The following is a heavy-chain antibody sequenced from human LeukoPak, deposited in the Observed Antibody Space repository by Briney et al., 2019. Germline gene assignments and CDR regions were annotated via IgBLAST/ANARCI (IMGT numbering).Heavy chain of an antibody. V-gene: IGHV3-23*01. CDR1: GFTFSSYA. J-gene: IGHJ6*02. Sequence: GGSLRLSCAASGFTFSSYAMSWVRQAPGKGLEWVSAISGSGGSTYYADSVKGRFTISRDNSKNTLYLQMNSLRAEDTAVYYCAKMAGWSGYHYYYYYGMDVWGQGTTVTVSS. D-gene: IGHD3-3*01. CDR2: ISGSGGST. CDR3: AKMAGWSGYHYYYYYGMDV.